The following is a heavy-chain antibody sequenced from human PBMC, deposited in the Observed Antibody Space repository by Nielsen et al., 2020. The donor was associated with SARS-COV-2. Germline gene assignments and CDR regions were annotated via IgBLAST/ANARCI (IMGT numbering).Heavy chain of an antibody. D-gene: IGHD3-3*01. J-gene: IGHJ4*02. Sequence: WIRQPPGKGLEWVGRIKSETDGGTTDYIAPVKGRFTISRDDSKNMVYLQMDSLKTEDTAMYYCTTDWRWGQGTLVTVSS. CDR2: IKSETDGGTT. V-gene: IGHV3-15*01. CDR3: TTDWR.